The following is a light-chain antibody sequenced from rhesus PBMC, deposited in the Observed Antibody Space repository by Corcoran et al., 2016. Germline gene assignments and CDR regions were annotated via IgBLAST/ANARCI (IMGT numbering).Light chain of an antibody. Sequence: EIVMTQSPATLSLSPGERATLSCRASQSVSSSLAWYQQKPGQAPRLLIYGASSRATGLPDRFSGSGSGTEVTLTISSLEPKDFAVYYCQQYSNWPFTFGPGTKLDIK. CDR2: GAS. CDR3: QQYSNWPFT. J-gene: IGKJ3*01. CDR1: QSVSSS. V-gene: IGKV3-42*03.